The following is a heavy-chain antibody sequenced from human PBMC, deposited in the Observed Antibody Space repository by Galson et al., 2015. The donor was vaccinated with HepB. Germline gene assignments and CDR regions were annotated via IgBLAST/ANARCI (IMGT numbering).Heavy chain of an antibody. D-gene: IGHD6-13*01. J-gene: IGHJ4*02. Sequence: SLRLSCAGSGFTFSGSAMHWVRQASGRGLEWVGRIGSEANNYATAYTASVKGRFTISRDDSKNTAYLQMNSLRIEDTAVYYCTRLGDLSGYSSRWGQGTLVTVSS. CDR3: TRLGDLSGYSSR. CDR1: GFTFSGSA. CDR2: IGSEANNYAT. V-gene: IGHV3-73*01.